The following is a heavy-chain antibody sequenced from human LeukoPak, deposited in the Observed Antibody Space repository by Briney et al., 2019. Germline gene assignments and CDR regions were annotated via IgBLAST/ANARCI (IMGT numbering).Heavy chain of an antibody. CDR1: GGSFSGYY. V-gene: IGHV4-34*01. D-gene: IGHD3-10*01. CDR2: INHSGST. CDR3: ARCSLYLRRECVDV. Sequence: SETLSLTCAVYGGSFSGYYWSWFPRRPGKGLGCIGEINHSGSTNYNPSLKSRVNISVDTSKNQFSLKLSSVTAADTAVYYCARCSLYLRRECVDVWGKGTTVTVSS. J-gene: IGHJ6*04.